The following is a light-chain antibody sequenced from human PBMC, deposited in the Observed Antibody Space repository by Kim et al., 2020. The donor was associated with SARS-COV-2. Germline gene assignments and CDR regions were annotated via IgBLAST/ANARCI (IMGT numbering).Light chain of an antibody. CDR3: QQYGTSPPLA. CDR1: QSVSNSY. J-gene: IGKJ4*01. Sequence: SPGERATLSCRASQSVSNSYLAWYQQKPGQAPRLVIYGASNRATGIPERFSGSGSGTDFTLTISRLEPEDFAVYYCQQYGTSPPLAFGGGTKLEI. V-gene: IGKV3-20*01. CDR2: GAS.